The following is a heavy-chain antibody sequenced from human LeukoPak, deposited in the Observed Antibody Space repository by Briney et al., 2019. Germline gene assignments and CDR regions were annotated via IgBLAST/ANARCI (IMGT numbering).Heavy chain of an antibody. CDR3: ARQSRDGYNYDDY. Sequence: ASVKVSCKASGYTFTGYYMHWVRQAPGQGLEWMGWINPNSGGTNYAQKFQGRVTMTRDTSISTAYMELSRLRSDDTAVYYCARQSRDGYNYDDYWGQGTLVTVSS. V-gene: IGHV1-2*02. D-gene: IGHD5-24*01. CDR2: INPNSGGT. CDR1: GYTFTGYY. J-gene: IGHJ4*02.